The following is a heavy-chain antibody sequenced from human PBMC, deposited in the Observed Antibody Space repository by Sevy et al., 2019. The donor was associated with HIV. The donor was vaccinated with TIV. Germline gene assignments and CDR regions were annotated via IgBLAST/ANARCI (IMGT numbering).Heavy chain of an antibody. CDR2: IYSAGTT. Sequence: GGSLRLSCAASGFTVSNNYMNWVRQAPGKGLEWVSLIYSAGTTHYADPVKGRFTISRDHSKNTLYLQMNSLRAEDTAIYYCARDPPGIAATGGGWGQGTLVTVSS. CDR1: GFTVSNNY. D-gene: IGHD6-13*01. J-gene: IGHJ4*02. V-gene: IGHV3-53*01. CDR3: ARDPPGIAATGGG.